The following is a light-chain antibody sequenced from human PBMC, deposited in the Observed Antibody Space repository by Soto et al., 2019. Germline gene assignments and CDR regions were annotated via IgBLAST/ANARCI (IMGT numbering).Light chain of an antibody. CDR1: SSNIGTNT. CDR3: ATWDDSLNGVV. V-gene: IGLV1-44*01. J-gene: IGLJ2*01. Sequence: QPVLTQPPSASGTPGQRVSISCSGGSSNIGTNTVNWYQHLPGTAPKLLILSNDERPSGVPDRFSGSKSGTSASLAISGLQSDDEADYYCATWDDSLNGVVFGGGTKLTVL. CDR2: SND.